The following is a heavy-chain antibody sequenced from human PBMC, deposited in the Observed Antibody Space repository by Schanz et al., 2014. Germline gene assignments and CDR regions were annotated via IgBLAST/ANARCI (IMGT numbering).Heavy chain of an antibody. Sequence: EVQLVESGGGLVKPGGSLRLSCAASGFTFSDAWMTWVRQAPGKGLEWVSTLSGSGAGTFYADSVKGRFTISRDNPKKTLYLQMNSLRADDTAVYYCARDLLVSHYDFWSGNDYWGQGTLVTVSS. CDR2: LSGSGAGT. CDR1: GFTFSDAW. CDR3: ARDLLVSHYDFWSGNDY. J-gene: IGHJ4*02. D-gene: IGHD3-3*01. V-gene: IGHV3-23*04.